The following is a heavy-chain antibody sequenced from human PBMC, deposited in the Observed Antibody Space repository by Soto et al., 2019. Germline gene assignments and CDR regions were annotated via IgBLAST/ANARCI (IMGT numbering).Heavy chain of an antibody. D-gene: IGHD5-18*01. Sequence: QVQLVESGGGLVRPGGSLRLSCAAFGLSFSDDYMSWIRQAPGKGPEWISYISSSGTTIYYADSVKGRFTISRDNAQNSLYLQMNSLRAEDTAVYYCARYSYSHQFIWYFDLWGRGTLVTVSS. CDR3: ARYSYSHQFIWYFDL. V-gene: IGHV3-11*01. CDR1: GLSFSDDY. CDR2: ISSSGTTI. J-gene: IGHJ2*01.